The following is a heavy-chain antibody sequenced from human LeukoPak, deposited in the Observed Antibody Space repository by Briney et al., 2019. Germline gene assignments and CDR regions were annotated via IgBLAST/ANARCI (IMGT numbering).Heavy chain of an antibody. CDR3: AREDREPGYGYGYVDY. Sequence: ASVKVSCKASGYTFTSYGISWVRQAPGQGLEWMGWISAYNGNTNYAQKLQGRVTMTTDTSTSTAYMELRSLRSDDTAVYYCAREDREPGYGYGYVDYWGQGSLVTVSA. V-gene: IGHV1-18*01. D-gene: IGHD5-18*01. J-gene: IGHJ4*02. CDR1: GYTFTSYG. CDR2: ISAYNGNT.